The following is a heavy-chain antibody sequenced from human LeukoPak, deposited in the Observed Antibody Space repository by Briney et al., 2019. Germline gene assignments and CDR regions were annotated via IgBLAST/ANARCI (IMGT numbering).Heavy chain of an antibody. CDR1: GFSLSTSGVG. CDR3: AHAGYTSSWWFIDY. D-gene: IGHD6-13*01. J-gene: IGHJ4*02. CDR2: IYWDDDN. Sequence: SGPTLVNPTQTLTLTCTFSGFSLSTSGVGVGWIRQPPGKALEWLALIYWDDDNRYSPSLESRLTLTKDTSKNQVVLTMTNMDPVDTATYYCAHAGYTSSWWFIDYWGRGTLVTVSS. V-gene: IGHV2-5*02.